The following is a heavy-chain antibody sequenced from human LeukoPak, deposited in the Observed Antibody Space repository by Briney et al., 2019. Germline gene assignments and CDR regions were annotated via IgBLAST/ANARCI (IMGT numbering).Heavy chain of an antibody. J-gene: IGHJ3*02. CDR2: IYTSGST. Sequence: SETLSLTCTVSGGSISSGSYHWSWIRQPAGKGLVWIGRIYTSGSTNYNPSLKSRVTISVDTSKNQFSLKLSSVTAADTAVYYCARDPGPDYYDSSGYYWNDAFDIWGQGTMVTVSS. CDR3: ARDPGPDYYDSSGYYWNDAFDI. CDR1: GGSISSGSYH. V-gene: IGHV4-61*02. D-gene: IGHD3-22*01.